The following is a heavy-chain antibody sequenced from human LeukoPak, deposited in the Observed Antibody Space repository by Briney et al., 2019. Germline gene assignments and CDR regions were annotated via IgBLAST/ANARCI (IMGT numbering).Heavy chain of an antibody. CDR2: INQSGST. CDR1: GGSFSGYS. Sequence: SETLSLTCAVSGGSFSGYSWNWIRQPPGKGLEWIGEINQSGSTKYNPSLESRVTISIDTSKSQFSMKVNSVTAADTAVYYCARCDSGGWFFDSWGQGALVTVSS. D-gene: IGHD6-19*01. J-gene: IGHJ5*01. V-gene: IGHV4-34*01. CDR3: ARCDSGGWFFDS.